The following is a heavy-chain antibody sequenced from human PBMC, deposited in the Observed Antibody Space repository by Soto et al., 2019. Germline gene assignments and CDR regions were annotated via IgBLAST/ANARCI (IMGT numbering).Heavy chain of an antibody. V-gene: IGHV3-23*01. CDR1: GFTFGDHA. J-gene: IGHJ6*02. CDR3: AKGLLIMVRKVIIPPQYYYGMDV. Sequence: GGSRRLSCAASGFTFGDHAMSWVRQAPGKGLEWVSVIIGSGGITYYEDSVKGRFTISRDNAKNTLYLQMNSLRAEDTAVYYCAKGLLIMVRKVIIPPQYYYGMDVWGQGTTVTVSS. D-gene: IGHD3-10*01. CDR2: IIGSGGIT.